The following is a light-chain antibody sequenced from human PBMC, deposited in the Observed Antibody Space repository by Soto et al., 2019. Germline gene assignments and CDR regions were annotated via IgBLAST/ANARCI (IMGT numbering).Light chain of an antibody. V-gene: IGLV2-14*01. Sequence: QSALTQPASVSGSPGQSITISCTGTSSDVGGSNYVSWYQQYPGKVPKLLIYNVRIRPSGVSNRFSGSKSGNTASLTISGLQAEDEADYFCTSSTSDSLYVFGTGTKLTVL. CDR1: SSDVGGSNY. CDR3: TSSTSDSLYV. J-gene: IGLJ1*01. CDR2: NVR.